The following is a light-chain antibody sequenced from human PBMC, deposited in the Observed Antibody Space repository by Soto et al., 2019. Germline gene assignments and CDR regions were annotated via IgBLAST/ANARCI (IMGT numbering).Light chain of an antibody. Sequence: QAVVTQPPSVSGAPGQRVAISCIGTSSNIGAHYDVHRYQQLPGTAPKLLIYGNKNRPAGVPDRFSGSKSGTSASLAITGVQAEDEADYYCQSYDFSLTGVVFGGGTKLTVL. CDR2: GNK. J-gene: IGLJ2*01. CDR1: SSNIGAHYD. CDR3: QSYDFSLTGVV. V-gene: IGLV1-40*01.